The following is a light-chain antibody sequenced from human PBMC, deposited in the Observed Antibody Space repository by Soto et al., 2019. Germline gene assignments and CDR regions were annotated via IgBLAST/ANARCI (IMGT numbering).Light chain of an antibody. CDR3: CSYAGSSTYV. V-gene: IGLV2-23*01. CDR1: SSDVGSYNL. Sequence: QSALTQPASVSGSPGQSITISCTGTSSDVGSYNLVSWYQQHPGKAPKFMIYEATKRPSGVSNRFSGSKSGNTASRTISGLQAEDEADYYCCSYAGSSTYVFGTGTKLTVL. J-gene: IGLJ1*01. CDR2: EAT.